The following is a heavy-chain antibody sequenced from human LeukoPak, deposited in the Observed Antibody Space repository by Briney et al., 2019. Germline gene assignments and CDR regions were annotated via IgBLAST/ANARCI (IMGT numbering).Heavy chain of an antibody. V-gene: IGHV4-34*01. CDR2: INHSGST. CDR3: AREFPSSGWYYFDY. Sequence: PSETLSLTCAVYGGSFSGYYWSWIRQPPGKGLEWIGEINHSGSTNYNPSLKSRVTISVDTSKNQFSLKLSSVTAADTAVYYCAREFPSSGWYYFDYWGQGTLVTVSS. J-gene: IGHJ4*02. CDR1: GGSFSGYY. D-gene: IGHD6-19*01.